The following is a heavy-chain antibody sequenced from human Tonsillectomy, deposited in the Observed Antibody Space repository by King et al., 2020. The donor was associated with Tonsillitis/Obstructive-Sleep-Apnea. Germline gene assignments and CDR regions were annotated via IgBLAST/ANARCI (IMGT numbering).Heavy chain of an antibody. V-gene: IGHV5-10-1*03. J-gene: IGHJ4*02. D-gene: IGHD6-25*01. CDR2: IDPSDSYT. CDR1: GYSFTSYW. Sequence: VQLVESGAEVKKPGESLRISCKGSGYSFTSYWISWVRQMPGKGLEWMGGIDPSDSYTNHSPSFQGHVTLSADKSINTAYLQWRSLKASDTSIYYCARFSGKTKLRICDYWGQGTLVTVSS. CDR3: ARFSGKTKLRICDY.